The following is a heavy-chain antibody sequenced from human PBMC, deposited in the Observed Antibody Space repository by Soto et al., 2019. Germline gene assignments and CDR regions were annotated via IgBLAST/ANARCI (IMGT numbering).Heavy chain of an antibody. CDR3: EGSWT. V-gene: IGHV3-23*04. J-gene: IGHJ3*01. D-gene: IGHD5-12*01. Sequence: EVQVVEPGGDLVQPGGSLRLSCAASGFTIRNYAMSWVRQAPGKALEWVSGISGGSDRTYYADSVKGRFTIFKDNSKNTLYLQMSSLRVEDTAVYHCEGSWTWGQGTMVTVSS. CDR2: ISGGSDRT. CDR1: GFTIRNYA.